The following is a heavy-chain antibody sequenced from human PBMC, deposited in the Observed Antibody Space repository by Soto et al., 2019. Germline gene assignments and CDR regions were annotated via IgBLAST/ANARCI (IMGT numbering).Heavy chain of an antibody. J-gene: IGHJ4*02. V-gene: IGHV3-33*01. D-gene: IGHD3-3*01. CDR1: GFTFSSYG. CDR3: ARDTNTLCDY. Sequence: QVQLVESGGGVVQPGRSLRLSCAASGFTFSSYGMHWVRQAPGKGLEWVAVIWYDGSNKYYADSVKGRFTISRDNSKNTLYLQKNSLRAEDTAVYYCARDTNTLCDYWGQGTLVTVSS. CDR2: IWYDGSNK.